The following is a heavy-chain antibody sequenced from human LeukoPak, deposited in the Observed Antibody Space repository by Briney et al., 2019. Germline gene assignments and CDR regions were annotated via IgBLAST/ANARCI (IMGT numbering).Heavy chain of an antibody. V-gene: IGHV3-33*01. CDR2: IWYDGSNK. Sequence: GRSLRLSCAASGFTFSSYGMHWVRQAPGKGLEWVAVIWYDGSNKYYVDSVKGRFTIPRDNSDNTLFLQMNSLRAEDTAVYYCARAEYNWNLFFDYWGQGTLVTVSS. J-gene: IGHJ4*02. CDR3: ARAEYNWNLFFDY. CDR1: GFTFSSYG. D-gene: IGHD1-1*01.